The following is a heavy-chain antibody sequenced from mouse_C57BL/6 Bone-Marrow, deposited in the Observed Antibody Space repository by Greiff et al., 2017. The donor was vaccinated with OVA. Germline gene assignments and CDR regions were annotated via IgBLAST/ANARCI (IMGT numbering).Heavy chain of an antibody. V-gene: IGHV5-4*01. D-gene: IGHD2-12*01. CDR3: ARDLHYSPWFAY. CDR2: ISDGGSYT. Sequence: EVQLVESGGGLVKPGGSLKLSCAASGFTFSSYAMSWVRQTPEKRLEWVATISDGGSYTYYPDNVKGRFTISRDNAKNNLYLQMSHLKSEDTYMYSAARDLHYSPWFAYWGQGTLVTVSA. J-gene: IGHJ3*01. CDR1: GFTFSSYA.